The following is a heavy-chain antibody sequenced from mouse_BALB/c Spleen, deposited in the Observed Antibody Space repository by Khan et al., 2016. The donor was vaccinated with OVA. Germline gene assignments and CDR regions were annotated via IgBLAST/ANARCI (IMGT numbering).Heavy chain of an antibody. CDR1: GYTFTSYT. J-gene: IGHJ3*01. CDR2: INPSNGYT. V-gene: IGHV1-4*01. Sequence: QIQLVQSGAELARPGASVKMSCKASGYTFTSYTIHWIKKRPGQGLEWIGYINPSNGYTNYNQKFRDKATLTTDKSSTTAYLQLSSLTSDVSAVYXCVRDGAYHRNDGWFAYWGQGTLVTVSA. CDR3: VRDGAYHRNDGWFAY. D-gene: IGHD2-14*01.